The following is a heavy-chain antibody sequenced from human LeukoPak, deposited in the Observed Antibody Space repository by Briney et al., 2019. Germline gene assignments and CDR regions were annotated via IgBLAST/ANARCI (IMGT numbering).Heavy chain of an antibody. CDR3: ARRSRSSLDY. Sequence: MSGGSLRLSCAASGFTFSSYSMNWVRQAPGKGLEWVSSISSSSSYIYYADSVKGRFTISRDNAKNSLYLQMNSLRAEDTAVYYCARRSRSSLDYWGQGTLVTVSS. D-gene: IGHD6-13*01. CDR1: GFTFSSYS. V-gene: IGHV3-21*01. CDR2: ISSSSSYI. J-gene: IGHJ4*02.